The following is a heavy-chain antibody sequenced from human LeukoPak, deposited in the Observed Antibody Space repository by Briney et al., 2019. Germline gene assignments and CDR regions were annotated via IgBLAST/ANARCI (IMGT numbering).Heavy chain of an antibody. V-gene: IGHV1-2*02. J-gene: IGHJ4*02. CDR2: INPNSGGT. Sequence: ASVKVSCKASGYTFISYSMNWVRQAPGQGLEWMGWINPNSGGTNYAQKFQGRVTMTRDTSISTAYMELSRLRSDDTAVYYCARANWGSGYYQWGQGTLVTVSS. D-gene: IGHD3-22*01. CDR3: ARANWGSGYYQ. CDR1: GYTFISYS.